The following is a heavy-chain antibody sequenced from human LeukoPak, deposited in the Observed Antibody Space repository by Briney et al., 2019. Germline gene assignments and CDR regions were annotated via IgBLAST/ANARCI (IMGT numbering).Heavy chain of an antibody. D-gene: IGHD2-15*01. V-gene: IGHV1-69*13. CDR3: ARGGDCSGGSCYGRVFHETFDI. CDR2: IIPIFGTA. Sequence: SVKVSCKASGGTFSSYAISWVRQAPGQGLEWMGGIIPIFGTANYAQKFQGRVTITADESTSTAYMELSSLRSEDTAVYYCARGGDCSGGSCYGRVFHETFDIWGQGTMVTVSS. J-gene: IGHJ3*02. CDR1: GGTFSSYA.